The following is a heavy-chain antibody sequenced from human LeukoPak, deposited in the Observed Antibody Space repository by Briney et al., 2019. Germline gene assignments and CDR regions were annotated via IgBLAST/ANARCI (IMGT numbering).Heavy chain of an antibody. CDR3: ARDRTQLWSRSYYFDY. D-gene: IGHD5-18*01. CDR2: INPIFGIA. J-gene: IGHJ4*02. CDR1: GGTFSSYA. V-gene: IGHV1-69*04. Sequence: ASVTVSCTASGGTFSSYAISWVRQAPGQGLEWMGRINPIFGIANYAQKFQGRVTITADKSTSTAYMELSSLRSEDTAVYYCARDRTQLWSRSYYFDYWGQGTLVTVSS.